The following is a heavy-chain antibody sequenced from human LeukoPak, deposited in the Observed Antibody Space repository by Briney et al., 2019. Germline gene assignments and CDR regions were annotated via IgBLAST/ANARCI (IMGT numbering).Heavy chain of an antibody. CDR3: ARRRVGATFYYYNYMDV. V-gene: IGHV4-34*01. J-gene: IGHJ6*03. CDR2: INHSGST. D-gene: IGHD1-26*01. Sequence: SETLSLTCAVYGGSFSGYYWSWIRQPPGKGLEWIGEINHSGSTNYNPSLKSRVTISVDTSKNQSSLKLSSVTAADTSVYYCARRRVGATFYYYNYMDVWGKGTTVTVSS. CDR1: GGSFSGYY.